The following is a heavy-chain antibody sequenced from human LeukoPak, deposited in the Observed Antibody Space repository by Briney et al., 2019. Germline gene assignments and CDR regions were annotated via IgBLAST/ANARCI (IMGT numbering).Heavy chain of an antibody. J-gene: IGHJ6*02. CDR3: ASVNGRGYGMDV. V-gene: IGHV4-34*01. Sequence: SETLSLTCAVYGGSFSGYYWSWLRQPPGKGLEWIGEINHSGSTNYNPSLKSRVTISVATSKNQFSLKLSPVTAADTAVYYCASVNGRGYGMDVWGQGTTVTVSS. CDR2: INHSGST. CDR1: GGSFSGYY. D-gene: IGHD2-15*01.